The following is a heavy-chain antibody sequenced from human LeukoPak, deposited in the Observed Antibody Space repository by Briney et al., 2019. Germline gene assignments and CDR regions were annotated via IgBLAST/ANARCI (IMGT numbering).Heavy chain of an antibody. Sequence: GGSLRLSCAASGFTFSSYGMHWVRQAPGKGLEWVAVIWYDGSNKYYADSVKGRSTISRDNSKNTLYLQMNSLRAEDTAVYYCAREGSSGYYLDYWGQETLVTVSS. D-gene: IGHD3-22*01. CDR2: IWYDGSNK. J-gene: IGHJ4*02. CDR1: GFTFSSYG. V-gene: IGHV3-33*01. CDR3: AREGSSGYYLDY.